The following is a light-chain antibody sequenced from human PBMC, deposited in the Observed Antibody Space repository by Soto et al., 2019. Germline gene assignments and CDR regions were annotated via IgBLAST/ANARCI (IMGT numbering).Light chain of an antibody. CDR2: GNS. J-gene: IGLJ3*02. Sequence: QSVLTQPPSVSGAPGQRVTISCTGSSSNIGAGYDVHWYQQLPGTAPKLLIYGNSNRHSGVPDRFSGSKSGTSASLAITGLQAEDEADYYCQSYDSSLSGWVFGGGTQLPVL. CDR1: SSNIGAGYD. CDR3: QSYDSSLSGWV. V-gene: IGLV1-40*01.